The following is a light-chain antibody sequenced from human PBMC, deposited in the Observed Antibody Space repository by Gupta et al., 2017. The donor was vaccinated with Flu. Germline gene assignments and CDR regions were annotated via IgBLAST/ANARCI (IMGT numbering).Light chain of an antibody. CDR3: RAGRSGSMLV. V-gene: IGLV2-14*01. J-gene: IGLJ2*01. CDR1: SSEIGSYHY. CDR2: AVN. Sequence: SVMTQPAPVSGSPGQSHTISCTGTSSEIGSYHYVSWYQQHSGQALQPLIYAVNNAPLGVANRFSTSKAGDTASLTISALEDEDDADYYCRAGRSGSMLVCGGGTKLTVL.